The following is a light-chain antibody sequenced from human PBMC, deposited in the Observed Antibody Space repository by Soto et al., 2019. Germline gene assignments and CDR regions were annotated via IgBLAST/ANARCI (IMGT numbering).Light chain of an antibody. J-gene: IGLJ7*01. V-gene: IGLV9-49*01. Sequence: QLVLTQPPSASASLGASVTLTCTLSSGYSNYKVDWYQQRPGKGPRFVMRVGTGGIVGSKGDGIPDRFSVLGSGLNRYLTIKNIQEEDESDYHCGADHGSGSNHVLFGGGTQLTVL. CDR1: SGYSNYK. CDR3: GADHGSGSNHVL. CDR2: VGTGGIVG.